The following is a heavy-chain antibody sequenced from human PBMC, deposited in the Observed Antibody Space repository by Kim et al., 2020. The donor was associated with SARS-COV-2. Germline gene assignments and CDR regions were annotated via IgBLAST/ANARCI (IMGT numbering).Heavy chain of an antibody. Sequence: YSRSVKGRFNISRDNSKNTLYLHMSSLRVDDTAVYYCAKTGGSTWYIDFWGQGTLVTVSS. CDR3: AKTGGSTWYIDF. D-gene: IGHD2-2*01. J-gene: IGHJ4*02. V-gene: IGHV3-23*01.